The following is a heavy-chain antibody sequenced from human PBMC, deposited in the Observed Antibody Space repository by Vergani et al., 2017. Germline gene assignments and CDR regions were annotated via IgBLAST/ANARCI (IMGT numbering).Heavy chain of an antibody. CDR1: GFISSSYW. CDR2: VNQDGSEK. V-gene: IGHV3-7*01. Sequence: EGQLVESGGDWVQRGGSLRLSCAASGFISSSYWMSWVRQAPGKGLEWVAKVNQDGSEKYYVDSVRGRFTISRDNSKNSIYLQMNSLRAEDTAVYFCAKDPACPTVTSDYYYYYGRDVWGQGTTVTVSS. D-gene: IGHD4-11*01. CDR3: AKDPACPTVTSDYYYYYGRDV. J-gene: IGHJ6*02.